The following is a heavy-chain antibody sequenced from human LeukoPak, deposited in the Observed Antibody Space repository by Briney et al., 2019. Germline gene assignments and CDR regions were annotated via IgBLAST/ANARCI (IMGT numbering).Heavy chain of an antibody. V-gene: IGHV1-46*01. D-gene: IGHD2-2*01. CDR2: INPSGGST. Sequence: ASGKVSCKASGYTFTSYYMPWVRQAPGPGGEGMGMINPSGGSTSYAQKFQGRVTMTRDTSTSTVYMELSSLRSEDTAVYYCASAAPHFDYWGQGTLVTVSS. CDR3: ASAAPHFDY. CDR1: GYTFTSYY. J-gene: IGHJ4*02.